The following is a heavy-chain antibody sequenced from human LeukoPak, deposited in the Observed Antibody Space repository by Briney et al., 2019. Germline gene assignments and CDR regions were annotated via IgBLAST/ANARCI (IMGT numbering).Heavy chain of an antibody. D-gene: IGHD6-19*01. Sequence: GGSLRLSCAASGFTFSSYSMNWVRQAPGKGLEWVSSISSSSSNIYYADSVKGRFTISRDNAKNSLYLQMNSLRAEDTAVYYCARDAVAGIIDYWGQGTLVTVSS. CDR2: ISSSSSNI. V-gene: IGHV3-21*01. CDR1: GFTFSSYS. CDR3: ARDAVAGIIDY. J-gene: IGHJ4*02.